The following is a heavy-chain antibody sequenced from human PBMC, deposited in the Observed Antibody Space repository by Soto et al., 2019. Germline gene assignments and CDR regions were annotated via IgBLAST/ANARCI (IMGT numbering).Heavy chain of an antibody. J-gene: IGHJ5*02. D-gene: IGHD5-18*01. CDR1: GGTFSSYA. V-gene: IGHV1-69*13. CDR3: ARNGREYSYGSRWFDP. CDR2: IIPIFGTA. Sequence: SVKVSCKASGGTFSSYAISWVRQAPGQGLEWMGGIIPIFGTANYAQKFQGRVTITAGESTSTAYMELSSLRSEDTAVYYCARNGREYSYGSRWFDPWGQGTLVTDSS.